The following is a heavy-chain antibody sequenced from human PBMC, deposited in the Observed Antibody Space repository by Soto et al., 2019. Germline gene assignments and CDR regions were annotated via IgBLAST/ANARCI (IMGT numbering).Heavy chain of an antibody. CDR2: IIPILGIA. D-gene: IGHD1-20*01. V-gene: IGHV1-69*02. CDR1: GGTFSSYT. CDR3: ATRYNWNPNWFDP. Sequence: SVKVSCKASGGTFSSYTISWVRQAPGQGLEWMGRIIPILGIANYAQKFQGRVTITADKSTSTAYMELSSLRSEDTAVYYCATRYNWNPNWFDPWGQGTLVTVSS. J-gene: IGHJ5*02.